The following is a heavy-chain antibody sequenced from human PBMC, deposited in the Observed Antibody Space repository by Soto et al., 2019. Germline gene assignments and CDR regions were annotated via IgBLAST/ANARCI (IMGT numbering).Heavy chain of an antibody. D-gene: IGHD1-26*01. J-gene: IGHJ4*02. CDR3: VQGASTAHQPLDS. V-gene: IGHV3-30*03. CDR1: GFIFRNFG. CDR2: ISGDGNDK. Sequence: QVQPVESGGGVVQPGRSLRLSCAASGFIFRNFGMHWVRRAPGKGLEWVATISGDGNDKYYPDSMKGRFTISRDNFNNTLYLQLNSLRPEDTAVYHCVQGASTAHQPLDSWGQGVLVTVSS.